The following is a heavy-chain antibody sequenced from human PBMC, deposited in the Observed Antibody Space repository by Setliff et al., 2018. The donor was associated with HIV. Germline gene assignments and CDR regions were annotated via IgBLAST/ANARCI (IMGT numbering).Heavy chain of an antibody. CDR2: IYYSGST. CDR1: GGSISSSSYY. V-gene: IGHV4-39*01. J-gene: IGHJ4*02. CDR3: ARLPGYCSSTGCQGYFDY. Sequence: PSETLSLTCTVSGGSISSSSYYWGWIRQPPGKGLEWIGNIYYSGSTYYNPSLKSRVTISVATSKKQFSLKLSSVTASDMAVYYCARLPGYCSSTGCQGYFDYWGQGTQVTVSS. D-gene: IGHD2-2*01.